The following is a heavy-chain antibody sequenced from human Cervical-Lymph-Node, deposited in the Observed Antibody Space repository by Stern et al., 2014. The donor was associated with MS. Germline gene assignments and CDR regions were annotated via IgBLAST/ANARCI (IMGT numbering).Heavy chain of an antibody. CDR3: AKEGGNWFDP. V-gene: IGHV3-30*01. CDR2: ISNDGIDK. CDR1: GFTSSSYA. J-gene: IGHJ5*02. Sequence: VHLVESGGGVVQHGRSLRLSCAASGFTSSSYAMHWVRQAPGKGLEWVAVISNDGIDKYYADSVKGRFTISRDISKNTLYLQMNSLRTEDTAVYYCAKEGGNWFDPWGQGTLVTVSS.